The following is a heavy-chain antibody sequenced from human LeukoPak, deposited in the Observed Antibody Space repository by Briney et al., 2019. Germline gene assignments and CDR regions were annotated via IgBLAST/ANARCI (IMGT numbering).Heavy chain of an antibody. D-gene: IGHD4-17*01. CDR3: ARGEGGTTWNY. J-gene: IGHJ4*02. CDR1: GYSFTSYW. CDR2: IDPGFSYT. V-gene: IGHV5-51*01. Sequence: GESLKISFKCSGYSFTSYWIGWVRQMPGKGLELMGVIDPGFSYTRYSPSFQGQVTISADKSISPAYLQWSSLKASDTAMYYCARGEGGTTWNYWGQGTLVTVSS.